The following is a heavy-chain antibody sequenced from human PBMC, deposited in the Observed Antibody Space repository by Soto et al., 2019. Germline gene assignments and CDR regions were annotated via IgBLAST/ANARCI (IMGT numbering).Heavy chain of an antibody. V-gene: IGHV3-23*04. CDR2: ISGNGGNT. D-gene: IGHD1-7*01. CDR3: AKVPYNSWTYLYFDY. CDR1: GFTFSNCV. J-gene: IGHJ4*02. Sequence: EVQLVESGGGLVQPGGSLRVSCAASGFTFSNCVMSWVRQAPGKGLEWVSGISGNGGNTYYADSVKGRFTISRDNSKNALYLQMNSLRAEDTAVYYCAKVPYNSWTYLYFDYWGQGTLVTVSS.